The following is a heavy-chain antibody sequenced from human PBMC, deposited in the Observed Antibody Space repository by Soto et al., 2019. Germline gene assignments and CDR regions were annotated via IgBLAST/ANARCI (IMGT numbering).Heavy chain of an antibody. Sequence: ASVKVSCKVSGYTLTYISMQWVRQAPGKGLEWMGGFDPEDGETIYAQKFQGRVTMTEDTATDTAYMELSSLRSEDTAVYYCATHRSGRFLEWLPEGSLSYWGQGTLVTSPQ. CDR3: ATHRSGRFLEWLPEGSLSY. CDR1: GYTLTYIS. CDR2: FDPEDGET. D-gene: IGHD3-3*01. J-gene: IGHJ4*02. V-gene: IGHV1-24*01.